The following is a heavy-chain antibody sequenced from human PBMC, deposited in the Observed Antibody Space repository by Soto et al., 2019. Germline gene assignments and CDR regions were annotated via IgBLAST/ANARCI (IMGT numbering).Heavy chain of an antibody. CDR3: ARGLMASDY. V-gene: IGHV3-48*02. CDR1: GFTFSSYS. J-gene: IGHJ4*02. Sequence: EVQLVESGGGLVQPGGSLRLSCAASGFTFSSYSMNWVRQAPGKGLEWVSYISSGTSAIYYADSVKGRFTISRDNAKNSLHLQMNSLRDEDTAVYYCARGLMASDYWGQGTLVTVSS. CDR2: ISSGTSAI.